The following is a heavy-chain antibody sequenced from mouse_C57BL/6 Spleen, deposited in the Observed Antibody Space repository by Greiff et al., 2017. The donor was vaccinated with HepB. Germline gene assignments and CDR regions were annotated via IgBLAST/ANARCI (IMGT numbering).Heavy chain of an antibody. D-gene: IGHD2-5*01. CDR2: IRSKSNNYAT. J-gene: IGHJ3*01. CDR3: VSTYYSNPWFAY. CDR1: GFSFNTYA. V-gene: IGHV10-1*01. Sequence: VQLKESGGGLVQPKGSLKLSCAASGFSFNTYAMNWVRQAPGKGLEWVARIRSKSNNYATYYADSVKDRFTISRDDSESMLYLQMNNLKTEDTAMYYCVSTYYSNPWFAYWGQGTLVTVSA.